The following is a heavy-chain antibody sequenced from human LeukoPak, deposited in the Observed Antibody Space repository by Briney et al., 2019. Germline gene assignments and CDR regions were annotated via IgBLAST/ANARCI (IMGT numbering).Heavy chain of an antibody. CDR3: ARDPEMATIQFDY. Sequence: ASVKVSCKASGYRFTGYYMHWVRQAPGQGLEWMRWINPNTGDTSYAQKFQGRVTMTRDTSISTAYMELSRLRSDDTAVYYCARDPEMATIQFDYWGQGTLVTVSS. V-gene: IGHV1-2*02. J-gene: IGHJ4*02. CDR2: INPNTGDT. D-gene: IGHD5-24*01. CDR1: GYRFTGYY.